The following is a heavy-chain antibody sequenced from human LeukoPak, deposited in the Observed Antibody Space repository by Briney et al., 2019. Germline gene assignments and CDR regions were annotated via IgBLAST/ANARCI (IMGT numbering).Heavy chain of an antibody. D-gene: IGHD1-26*01. CDR3: AKSSGRVDY. Sequence: GGSLRLSCAVSGFAFGSEAMSWVRQSPARGLEWVASISPGGGTTYYADNVRGRFTISRDNSKNTLYLQMNSLRAEDTAVYYCAKSSGRVDYWGQGTLVTVSS. V-gene: IGHV3-23*01. CDR2: ISPGGGTT. J-gene: IGHJ4*02. CDR1: GFAFGSEA.